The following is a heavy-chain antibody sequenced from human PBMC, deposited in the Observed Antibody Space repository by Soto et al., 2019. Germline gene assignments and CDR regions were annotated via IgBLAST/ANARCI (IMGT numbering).Heavy chain of an antibody. Sequence: PSETLSLTCTVSGGSISSGDYYWSWIRQPPGKGLEWIGYIYYSGSTYYNPSLKSRVTISVDTSKNQFSLKLSSVTAADTAVYYCARAPYGDYYYYYYGMDVCGQGTTVTVSS. CDR2: IYYSGST. J-gene: IGHJ6*02. CDR1: GGSISSGDYY. D-gene: IGHD4-17*01. V-gene: IGHV4-30-4*01. CDR3: ARAPYGDYYYYYYGMDV.